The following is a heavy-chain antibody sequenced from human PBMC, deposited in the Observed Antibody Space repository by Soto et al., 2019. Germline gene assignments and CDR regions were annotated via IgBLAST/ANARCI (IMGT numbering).Heavy chain of an antibody. D-gene: IGHD3-16*01. CDR3: AKDLYRGSHHEGADS. Sequence: GSLRLSCAASGFTFNNAWMIWVRQAPGKGLEWVGHIKRKSDGGTTDYAAPVKGRFIISRDNSENTLALQMYSLRAEDTAVYYCAKDLYRGSHHEGADSWGQGTLVTVSS. CDR1: GFTFNNAW. CDR2: IKRKSDGGTT. V-gene: IGHV3-15*01. J-gene: IGHJ4*02.